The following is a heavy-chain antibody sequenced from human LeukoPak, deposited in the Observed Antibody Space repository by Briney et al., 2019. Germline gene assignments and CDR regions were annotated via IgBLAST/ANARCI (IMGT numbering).Heavy chain of an antibody. Sequence: PGGALRLSCVGSEFTVSNYEMNWVRQAPGKGLEWLSKIGGGDTPITYADSVGGRFTISRDSATNSLYLQMNSLRAEDTAIYFCVSETSTSNFNGLDFWGQGTMVTVSS. J-gene: IGHJ3*01. CDR3: VSETSTSNFNGLDF. CDR2: IGGGDTPI. CDR1: EFTVSNYE. V-gene: IGHV3-48*03. D-gene: IGHD4-11*01.